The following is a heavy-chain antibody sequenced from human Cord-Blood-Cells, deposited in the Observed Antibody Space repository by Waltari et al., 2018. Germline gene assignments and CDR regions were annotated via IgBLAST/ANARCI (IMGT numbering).Heavy chain of an antibody. J-gene: IGHJ5*02. CDR1: GYTFTGYF. CDR2: SNPSLGGQ. V-gene: IGHV1-2*02. CDR3: ERELDIVGVPAANWFYP. D-gene: IGHD2-2*03. Sequence: QVQLVQSGAEVKKPGASVKVPCKASGYTFTGYFMHWVRQAPGQGLECKGTSNPSLGGQNNVQNFQVRVTMTRYTSIGTAYMELSRLRSDDTAVYYCERELDIVGVPAANWFYPWGQGTLFTVSS.